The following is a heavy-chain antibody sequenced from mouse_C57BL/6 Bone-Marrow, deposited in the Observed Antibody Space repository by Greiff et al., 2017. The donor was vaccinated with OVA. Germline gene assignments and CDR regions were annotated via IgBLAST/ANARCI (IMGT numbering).Heavy chain of an antibody. D-gene: IGHD2-2*01. J-gene: IGHJ2*01. CDR1: GFTFSSSA. CDR3: ARDGYYVGY. Sequence: EVQLVESGGGLVKPGGSLKLSCAASGFTFSSSAMSWVRQTPDKRLEWVAPISDGGSYTYYPDNVKCRFPIYRDNAKNNLYLQMSHLKSEDTAMYYCARDGYYVGYWGQGTTLTVSS. CDR2: ISDGGSYT. V-gene: IGHV5-4*01.